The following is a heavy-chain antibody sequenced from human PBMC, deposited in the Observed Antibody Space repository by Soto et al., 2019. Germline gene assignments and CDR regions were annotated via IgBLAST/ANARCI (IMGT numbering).Heavy chain of an antibody. D-gene: IGHD2-15*01. CDR2: ISSSSYT. CDR1: GFTFSDYY. CDR3: AREKDCSGGSCWSYYYYYGMDV. Sequence: GGSLRLSCAASGFTFSDYYMSWIRQAPGKGLEWVSYISSSSYTNYADSVKGRFTISRDNAKNSLYLQMNSLRAEDTAVYYCAREKDCSGGSCWSYYYYYGMDVWGQGTTVTVSS. J-gene: IGHJ6*02. V-gene: IGHV3-11*06.